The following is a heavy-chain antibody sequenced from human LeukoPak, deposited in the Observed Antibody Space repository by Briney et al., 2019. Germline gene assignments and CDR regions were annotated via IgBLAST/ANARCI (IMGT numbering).Heavy chain of an antibody. CDR2: IKEDESAK. CDR3: ARDVGGSLDY. D-gene: IGHD1-26*01. Sequence: GRSLRLSCAASGVTFRSYWMACVRQAPGKGLEWVANIKEDESAKHQAESVKGRFTISRDNAQNSVYLQMSSLRGEDTAVYYCARDVGGSLDYWGQGTLVTVSS. CDR1: GVTFRSYW. J-gene: IGHJ4*02. V-gene: IGHV3-7*01.